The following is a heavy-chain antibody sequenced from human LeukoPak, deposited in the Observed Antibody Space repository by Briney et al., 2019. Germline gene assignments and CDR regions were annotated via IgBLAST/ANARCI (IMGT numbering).Heavy chain of an antibody. CDR1: GGSISSSSYY. J-gene: IGHJ4*02. D-gene: IGHD3-9*01. CDR2: IYYSGST. Sequence: SETLSLTCTVSGGSISSSSYYWGWIRQPPGKGLEWIGSIYYSGSTYYNPSLKSRVTISVDTSKNQFSLKLSSVTAADTAVYYCARLGRYFDWLLDYYFDYWGQGTLVTVSS. CDR3: ARLGRYFDWLLDYYFDY. V-gene: IGHV4-39*01.